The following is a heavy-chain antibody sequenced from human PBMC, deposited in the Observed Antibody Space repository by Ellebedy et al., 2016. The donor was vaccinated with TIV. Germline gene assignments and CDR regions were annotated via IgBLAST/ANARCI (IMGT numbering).Heavy chain of an antibody. CDR1: GFTFSSYG. CDR3: AKDQHYYDSSGYSDY. Sequence: GGSLRLSXAASGFTFSSYGMHWVRQAPGKGLEWVAVISYDGSNKYYADSVKGRFTISRDNSKNTLYLQMNSLRAEDTAVYYCAKDQHYYDSSGYSDYWGQGTLVTVSP. J-gene: IGHJ4*02. CDR2: ISYDGSNK. V-gene: IGHV3-30*18. D-gene: IGHD3-22*01.